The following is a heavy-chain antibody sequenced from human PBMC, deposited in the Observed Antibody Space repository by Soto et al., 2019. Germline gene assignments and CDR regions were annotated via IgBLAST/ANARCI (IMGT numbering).Heavy chain of an antibody. Sequence: QVHLQQWGAGLLKPSETLSLTCAVNGGSLTGYYWSWIRQPPGKGLEWIGEIKDGGVTNYSPSLKGRVTMSADTSKNQFSLKLNSVTAADTAVYYCARGQEGIVATHWDQGTLVTVS. CDR1: GGSLTGYY. V-gene: IGHV4-34*01. CDR2: IKDGGVT. CDR3: ARGQEGIVATH. J-gene: IGHJ4*02. D-gene: IGHD5-12*01.